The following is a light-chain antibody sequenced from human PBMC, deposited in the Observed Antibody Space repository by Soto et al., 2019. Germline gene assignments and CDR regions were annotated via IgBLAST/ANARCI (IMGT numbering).Light chain of an antibody. CDR2: DVN. V-gene: IGLV2-11*01. Sequence: QSALTQPRSVSESPGQSVTISCTGTSSDVGAYDYVSWYQQHPGKVPKLMIYDVNKRPSGVPHRFSGSKSGKTAFLTISGLQAEDEADYSCHSFAGSYEVFGGGTKLTVL. CDR1: SSDVGAYDY. CDR3: HSFAGSYEV. J-gene: IGLJ2*01.